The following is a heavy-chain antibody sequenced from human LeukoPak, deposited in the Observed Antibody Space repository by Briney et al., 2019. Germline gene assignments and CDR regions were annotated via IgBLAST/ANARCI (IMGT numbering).Heavy chain of an antibody. J-gene: IGHJ3*02. CDR1: GFTFSSYG. CDR2: ISSSGSTI. Sequence: PGGSLRLSCAASGFTFSSYGMHWVRQAPGKGLEWVSYISSSGSTIYYADSVKGRFTISRDNAKNSLYLQMNSLRAEDTAVYYCARVGGRGAFDIWGQGTMVTVSS. V-gene: IGHV3-48*04. CDR3: ARVGGRGAFDI.